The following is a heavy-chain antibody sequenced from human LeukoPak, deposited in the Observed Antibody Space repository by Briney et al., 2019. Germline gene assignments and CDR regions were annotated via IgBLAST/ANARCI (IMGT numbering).Heavy chain of an antibody. D-gene: IGHD6-19*01. Sequence: PSETLSLTCTVSGGSISSYYWSWIRQPPGKGLEWIGYIYYSGSTNYNPSLKSRVTISVDTSKNQFSLKLSSVTAADTAAYYCARHPTSGQVDYWGQGTLVTVSS. CDR2: IYYSGST. CDR3: ARHPTSGQVDY. V-gene: IGHV4-59*08. CDR1: GGSISSYY. J-gene: IGHJ4*02.